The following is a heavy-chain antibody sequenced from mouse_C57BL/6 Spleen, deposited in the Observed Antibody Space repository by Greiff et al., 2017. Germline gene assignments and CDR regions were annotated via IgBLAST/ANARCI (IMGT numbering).Heavy chain of an antibody. D-gene: IGHD1-1*01. Sequence: VQLQQPGAELVKPGASVKLSCKASGYTFTSYWMQWVKQRPGQGLEWIGEIDPSDSYTNYNQKFKGKATLTVDTSSSTAYMELRSLTSEDTAVYYCALIYGAMDYWGQGTSVTVSS. CDR3: ALIYGAMDY. V-gene: IGHV1-50*01. J-gene: IGHJ4*01. CDR1: GYTFTSYW. CDR2: IDPSDSYT.